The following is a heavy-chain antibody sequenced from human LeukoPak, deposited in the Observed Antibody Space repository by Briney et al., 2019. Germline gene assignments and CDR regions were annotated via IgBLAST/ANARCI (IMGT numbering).Heavy chain of an antibody. J-gene: IGHJ6*03. CDR2: IYYSGST. CDR3: AGTTKLNYYYYMDV. D-gene: IGHD1-1*01. CDR1: GGSISSYY. Sequence: PSETLSLTCTVSGGSISSYYWSWIRQPPGKGLEWIGYIYYSGSTNYNPSLKSRVTISVDTSKNQFSLKLSSVTAADTAVYYCAGTTKLNYYYYMDVWGKGTTVTVSS. V-gene: IGHV4-59*08.